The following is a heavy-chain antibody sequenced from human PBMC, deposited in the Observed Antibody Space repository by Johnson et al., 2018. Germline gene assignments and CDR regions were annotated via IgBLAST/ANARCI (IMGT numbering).Heavy chain of an antibody. CDR3: ARGLTLTSVVGFSFDY. CDR2: ISSTGGTT. V-gene: IGHV3-48*02. CDR1: GFTFGRKS. D-gene: IGHD3-22*01. J-gene: IGHJ4*02. Sequence: VQLVQSGGGFVQPGGSLRLSCEASGFTFGRKSVMWVRQAPGKRLSWISHISSTGGTTFYADSVKGRFTISRDNAKNSLYLQMNSLRDDDTAVYYCARGLTLTSVVGFSFDYWGQGTLVTVSS.